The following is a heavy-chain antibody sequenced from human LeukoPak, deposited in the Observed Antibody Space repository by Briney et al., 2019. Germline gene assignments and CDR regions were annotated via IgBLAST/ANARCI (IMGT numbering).Heavy chain of an antibody. D-gene: IGHD3/OR15-3a*01. CDR2: ISGNT. Sequence: PSQTLSLTCTVSGGSISSGSYYWAWIRQHPEKGLEWIGYISGNTFYNPSLKSRITISVDTSQNQFSLKLRSVTAADTAVYYCARVKGLVCDYWGRGTLVSVSS. CDR1: GGSISSGSYY. J-gene: IGHJ4*02. V-gene: IGHV4-31*03. CDR3: ARVKGLVCDY.